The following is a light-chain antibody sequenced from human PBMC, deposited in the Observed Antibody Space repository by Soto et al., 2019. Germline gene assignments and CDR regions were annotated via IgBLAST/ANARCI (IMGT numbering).Light chain of an antibody. CDR3: MQALESRT. V-gene: IGKV2-28*01. Sequence: DIVMTQSPLSLPVTPGESASISCRSSQSLLYSNGYNYLDWYLQRPGQSPQLLIYLGSNRASGVPDRFSGSGSGTDFTLKITRVEAEDVGVYYCMQALESRTFGQGTKLEIK. J-gene: IGKJ2*01. CDR1: QSLLYSNGYNY. CDR2: LGS.